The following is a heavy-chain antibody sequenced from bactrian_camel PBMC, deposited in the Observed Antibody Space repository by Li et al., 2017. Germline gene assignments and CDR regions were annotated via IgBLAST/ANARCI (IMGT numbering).Heavy chain of an antibody. Sequence: DVQLVESGGGSVQTGGSLRLSCDASAMANIGYTIELACMAWFRQAPGREREGIASIDSDDGMRYADSVTGRFTVSKDNAKNTLYLEMNSLKPEDTAMYYCAAAPYVGASGYCYAHLVTEYSNSGPGTQVTVS. J-gene: IGHJ4*01. CDR2: IDSDDGM. D-gene: IGHD1*01. CDR1: AMANIGYT. V-gene: IGHV3S42*01. CDR3: AAAPYVGASGYCYAHLVTEYSN.